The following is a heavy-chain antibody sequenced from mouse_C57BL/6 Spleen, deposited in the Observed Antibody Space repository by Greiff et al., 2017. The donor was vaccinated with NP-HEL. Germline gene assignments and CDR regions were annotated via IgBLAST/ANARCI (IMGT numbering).Heavy chain of an antibody. V-gene: IGHV1-22*01. J-gene: IGHJ1*03. Sequence: VQLKQSGPELVKPGASVKMSCKASGYTFTDYNMHWVKQSHGKSLEWIGYINPNNGGTSYNQKFKGKATLTVNKSSSTAYMELRSLTSEDSAVYYCARYYDGYYEDWYFDVWGTGTTVTVSS. CDR1: GYTFTDYN. CDR2: INPNNGGT. D-gene: IGHD2-3*01. CDR3: ARYYDGYYEDWYFDV.